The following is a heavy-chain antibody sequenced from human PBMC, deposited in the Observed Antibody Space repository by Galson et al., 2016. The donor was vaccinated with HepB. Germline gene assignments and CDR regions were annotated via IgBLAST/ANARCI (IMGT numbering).Heavy chain of an antibody. Sequence: SLRLSCAASGFTFSTFAMTWVRQAPGTGLEWVSTINGGGGKTHHADSVKGRFTISRDNAKNTLYLEMNSLRAEDTAIYYCATEYVLRSLESSSYDFDGLDVWGQGTTVTVSS. V-gene: IGHV3-23*01. CDR2: INGGGGKT. CDR1: GFTFSTFA. CDR3: ATEYVLRSLESSSYDFDGLDV. J-gene: IGHJ6*02. D-gene: IGHD3-3*01.